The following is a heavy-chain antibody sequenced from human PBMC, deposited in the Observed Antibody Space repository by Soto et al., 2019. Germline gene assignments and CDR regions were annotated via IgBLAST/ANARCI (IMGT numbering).Heavy chain of an antibody. Sequence: QAQLQESGPGLVKPSQTLSLTCAVSGGSISNGGYYWSWIRQHPGKGLEWIGSIYFSGSTYYNPSLTSRVAISVATPKNQFSLKLSSVTAADTAVYYCARDSHSQQPHHPWGGAYMDVWGKGTTVTVSS. V-gene: IGHV4-31*11. CDR2: IYFSGST. J-gene: IGHJ6*03. D-gene: IGHD6-13*01. CDR1: GGSISNGGYY. CDR3: ARDSHSQQPHHPWGGAYMDV.